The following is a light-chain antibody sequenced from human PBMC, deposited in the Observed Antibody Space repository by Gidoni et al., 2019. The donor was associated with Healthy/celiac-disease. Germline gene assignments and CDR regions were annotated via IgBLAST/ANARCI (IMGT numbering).Light chain of an antibody. CDR1: QSVSSN. Sequence: EIVMTQSPATLSVSPGERATLSCRASQSVSSNLAWYQQKPGQAPRLLIYGASTMATGIPAMFSGSGSGTEFTLTISSLQSEDFAVYYCQQYNNWPPYTFGQXTKLEIK. CDR2: GAS. V-gene: IGKV3-15*01. J-gene: IGKJ2*01. CDR3: QQYNNWPPYT.